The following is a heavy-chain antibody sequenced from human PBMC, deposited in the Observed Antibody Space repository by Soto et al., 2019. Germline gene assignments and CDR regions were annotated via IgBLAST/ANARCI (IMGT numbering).Heavy chain of an antibody. CDR2: IRSKAYGGTT. CDR1: GFTFGDYA. Sequence: GWSLRLSCTASGFTFGDYAMSWFRQAPGKGLEWVGFIRSKAYGGTTEYAASVKGRFTISRDDSKSIAYLQMNSPKTEDTAVYYCTYSSYYYGSGSYYPRSSWGQGTLVTASS. J-gene: IGHJ5*02. CDR3: TYSSYYYGSGSYYPRSS. D-gene: IGHD3-10*01. V-gene: IGHV3-49*03.